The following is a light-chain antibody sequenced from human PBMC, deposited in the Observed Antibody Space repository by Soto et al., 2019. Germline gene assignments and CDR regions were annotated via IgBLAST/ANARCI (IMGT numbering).Light chain of an antibody. CDR2: SSS. V-gene: IGKV3-11*01. Sequence: EVVMRQSPATLSVSPGEGATLSCRASQGIGDTLAWYQHKPGQTPRLLIYSSSNRATGIPARFSGSGSGTDFTLTISSLEPEDFAVYYCQQRNIWPPVTFGQGTRLEI. CDR3: QQRNIWPPVT. CDR1: QGIGDT. J-gene: IGKJ5*01.